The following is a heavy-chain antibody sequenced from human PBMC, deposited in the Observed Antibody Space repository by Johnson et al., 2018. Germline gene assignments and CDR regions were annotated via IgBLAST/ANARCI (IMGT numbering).Heavy chain of an antibody. V-gene: IGHV3-33*05. CDR1: GFTFSSYG. D-gene: IGHD6-19*01. Sequence: QVQLVQSGGGVVQPGRSLRLSCAASGFTFSSYGMHWVRQAPGKGLEWVAVISYDGSNKYYAASGTGRFTISRYNSKNTRYLKMNSLRAEDMDVYYCAKGLGGMDVWGQGTTVTVSS. CDR2: ISYDGSNK. J-gene: IGHJ6*02. CDR3: AKGLGGMDV.